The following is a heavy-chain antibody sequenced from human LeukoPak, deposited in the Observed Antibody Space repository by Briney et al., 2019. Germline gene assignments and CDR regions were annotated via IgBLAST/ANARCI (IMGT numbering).Heavy chain of an antibody. Sequence: PSETLSLTCTVSGGSISSHYWSWIRQPPGKGLEWIGYIYYSGSTNYNPSLKSRVTISVDTSKNQFSLKLSSVTAADTAVYYCATYGSGSYYYFDYWGQGTLVTVSS. V-gene: IGHV4-59*08. CDR2: IYYSGST. J-gene: IGHJ4*02. CDR3: ATYGSGSYYYFDY. CDR1: GGSISSHY. D-gene: IGHD3-10*01.